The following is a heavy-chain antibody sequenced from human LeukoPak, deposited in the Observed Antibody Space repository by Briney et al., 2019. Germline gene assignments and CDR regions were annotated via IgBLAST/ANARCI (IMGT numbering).Heavy chain of an antibody. V-gene: IGHV3-9*01. CDR3: AKDMAYGGNSIDY. J-gene: IGHJ4*02. D-gene: IGHD4-23*01. CDR1: GFTLGDYT. CDR2: ISWNSGSI. Sequence: GGSLRLSCAASGFTLGDYTIHWVRQAPGKGLEWVSGISWNSGSIGYADSVKGRFTISRDNAQNSLYLQMNNLRTEDTAFYYCAKDMAYGGNSIDYWGQGTLVTVSS.